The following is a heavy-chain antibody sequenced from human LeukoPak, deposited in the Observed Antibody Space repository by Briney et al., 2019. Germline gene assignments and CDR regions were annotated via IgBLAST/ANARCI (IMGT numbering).Heavy chain of an antibody. D-gene: IGHD3-22*01. CDR2: IYSSGST. CDR1: GGSISSYY. J-gene: IGHJ4*02. CDR3: AGSLTDYYDSSGYFGY. V-gene: IGHV4-4*07. Sequence: KPSETLSLTCTVSGGSISSYYWSWIRQPAGKGLEWIGRIYSSGSTDYNPSLKSRVTMSVDTSKNQFSLKLSSVTAADTAVYYCAGSLTDYYDSSGYFGYWGQGTLVTVSS.